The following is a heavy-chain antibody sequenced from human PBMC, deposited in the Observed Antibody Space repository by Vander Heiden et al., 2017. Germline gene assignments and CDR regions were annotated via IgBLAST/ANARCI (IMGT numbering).Heavy chain of an antibody. CDR2: ISGGGIST. V-gene: IGHV3-23*01. D-gene: IGHD3-3*01. CDR1: GFTFSSFA. CDR3: VKYQNYDVWSGYPFDY. Sequence: EVQLLESGGGLVQPGGSLRLSCAASGFTFSSFAMSWVRQAPGKGLEWVSGISGGGISTYYADSGKGRFTVSRDNSQNTLYLQMNSLRGEETAVYYCVKYQNYDVWSGYPFDYWDQGTLVPVS. J-gene: IGHJ4*02.